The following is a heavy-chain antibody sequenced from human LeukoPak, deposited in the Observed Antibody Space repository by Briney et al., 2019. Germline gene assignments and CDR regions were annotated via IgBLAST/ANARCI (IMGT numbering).Heavy chain of an antibody. CDR3: ARGDAEAATMEGF. Sequence: GGSVKVSCKTCGYTFTGHYMHWVRQAPGKGLEWMGWINPLSGDTNYAQQFEARVTMTRDTSISTAYMELSRLTSDDPAVFYCARGDAEAATMEGFWGQGTLVTASS. J-gene: IGHJ4*02. D-gene: IGHD5-12*01. CDR2: INPLSGDT. CDR1: GYTFTGHY. V-gene: IGHV1-2*02.